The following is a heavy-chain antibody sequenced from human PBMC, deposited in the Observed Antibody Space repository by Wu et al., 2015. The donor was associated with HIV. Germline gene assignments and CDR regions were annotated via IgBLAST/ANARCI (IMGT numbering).Heavy chain of an antibody. CDR2: VSADNGKT. CDR1: GYTFNSYG. CDR3: ARDRISVYYDFWSGYGWFDP. J-gene: IGHJ5*02. D-gene: IGHD3-3*01. Sequence: QVQLVQSGAEVKKPGASVKVSCKASGYTFNSYGINWVRQAPGQGLEWMGWVSADNGKTNYAQKLQGRVTMTTDTSTSTAYMELRSLRSDDTAVYYCARDRISVYYDFWSGYGWFDPVGPGNPGHRLL. V-gene: IGHV1-18*01.